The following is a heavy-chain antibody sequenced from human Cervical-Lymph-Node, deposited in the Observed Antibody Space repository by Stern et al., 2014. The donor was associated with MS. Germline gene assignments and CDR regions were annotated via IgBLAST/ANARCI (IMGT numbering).Heavy chain of an antibody. D-gene: IGHD3-3*01. CDR1: GFTFSVSG. CDR3: TKRESDFWSGGFDP. Sequence: VQLVESGGGVVQPGRSLRLSCAASGFTFSVSGMHWVRQATGKGLAWVALISYDGINKSYADSVKGRFTISRDNSKDTLYLQMNSLRSEDTAVYYCTKRESDFWSGGFDPWGQGTLVTVSS. CDR2: ISYDGINK. J-gene: IGHJ5*02. V-gene: IGHV3-30*18.